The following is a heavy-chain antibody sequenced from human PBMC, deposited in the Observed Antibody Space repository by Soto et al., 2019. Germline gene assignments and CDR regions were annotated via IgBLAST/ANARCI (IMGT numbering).Heavy chain of an antibody. Sequence: QVQLVESGGGVVQPERSLRLSCAASGFTFSKYAMHWVRQAQGTGLEWVAVISNDGSNPYYADSVKGRFTISRDNSKNTLYLQMNSLREEDTAVYYCARTGYDRSGYFVEYYFDYWGQGTLVTVS. CDR3: ARTGYDRSGYFVEYYFDY. CDR2: ISNDGSNP. D-gene: IGHD3-22*01. J-gene: IGHJ4*02. CDR1: GFTFSKYA. V-gene: IGHV3-30-3*01.